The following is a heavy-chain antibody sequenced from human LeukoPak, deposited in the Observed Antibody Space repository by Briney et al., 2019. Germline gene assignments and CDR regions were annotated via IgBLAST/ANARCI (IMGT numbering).Heavy chain of an antibody. Sequence: PSETLSLTCAVSGESFNDYYWIWIRQLPGKGLEWIAEITHSGATNYNPSLKNRVTFSIDTSRRQFSLRLRSLTAADTGVFYCARGLRSVTWERELMSYQFYGMDVWGQGTTVSVSS. CDR2: ITHSGAT. D-gene: IGHD1-7*01. V-gene: IGHV4-34*01. CDR1: GESFNDYY. J-gene: IGHJ6*02. CDR3: ARGLRSVTWERELMSYQFYGMDV.